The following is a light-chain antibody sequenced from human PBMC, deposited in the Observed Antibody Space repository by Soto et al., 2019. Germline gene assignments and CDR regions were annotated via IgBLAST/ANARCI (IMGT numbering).Light chain of an antibody. Sequence: DIQMTQSPSTLSGSVGDRVTITCRASQTISSWLAWYQQKPGKAPKLLMYKASTLKSGVPSRFSGSGSGTEFTLTISSLQPDDFATYYCQHYNSYAVACGQGTKVDLK. CDR2: KAS. J-gene: IGKJ1*01. CDR3: QHYNSYAVA. CDR1: QTISSW. V-gene: IGKV1-5*03.